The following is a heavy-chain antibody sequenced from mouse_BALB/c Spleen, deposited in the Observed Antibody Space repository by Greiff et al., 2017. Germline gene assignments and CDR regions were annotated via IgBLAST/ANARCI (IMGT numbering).Heavy chain of an antibody. CDR1: GFTFSSYA. J-gene: IGHJ2*01. D-gene: IGHD1-1*01. CDR2: ISSGGST. V-gene: IGHV5-6-5*01. CDR3: ARGHHYYGSSPYYFDY. Sequence: EVKLMESGGGLVKPGGSLKLSCAASGFTFSSYAMSWVRQTPEKRLEWVASISSGGSTYYPDSVKGRFTISRDNARNILYLQMSSLRSEDTAMYYCARGHHYYGSSPYYFDYWGQGTTLTVSS.